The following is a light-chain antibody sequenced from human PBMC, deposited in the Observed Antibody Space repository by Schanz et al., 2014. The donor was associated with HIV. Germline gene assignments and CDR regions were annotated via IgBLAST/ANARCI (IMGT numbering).Light chain of an antibody. CDR3: QSYDKSLSVVI. J-gene: IGLJ2*01. CDR1: SSNIGTDYG. Sequence: QSVLTQPPSVSAAPGQNFTISCTGSSSNIGTDYGVHWYQQLPGTAPQLLIYGNTNRPSGVTDRFSGSKSGTSASLAITGLQPEDEADYFCQSYDKSLSVVIFGGGTKVTVL. V-gene: IGLV1-40*01. CDR2: GNT.